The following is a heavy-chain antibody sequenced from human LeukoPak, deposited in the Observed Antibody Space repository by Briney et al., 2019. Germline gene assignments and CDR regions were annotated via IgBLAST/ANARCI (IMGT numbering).Heavy chain of an antibody. CDR1: GYTFTGYY. V-gene: IGHV1-2*02. CDR3: ARDGKIPGTWWLVGPCNYFDY. CDR2: INPNSGGT. Sequence: ASVKVSCKASGYTFTGYYMHWVRQAPGQGLEWMGWINPNSGGTNYAQKFQGRVTMTRDTSISTAYMELSRLRSDDTAVYYCARDGKIPGTWWLVGPCNYFDYWGQGTLVTVSS. D-gene: IGHD1-7*01. J-gene: IGHJ4*02.